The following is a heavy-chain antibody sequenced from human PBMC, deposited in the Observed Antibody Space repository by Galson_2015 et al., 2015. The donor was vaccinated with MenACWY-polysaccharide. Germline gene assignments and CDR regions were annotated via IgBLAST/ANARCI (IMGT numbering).Heavy chain of an antibody. D-gene: IGHD3-10*01. CDR2: IKQDGSEK. Sequence: LRLSCAAYGFTFSSHWMTWVRQAPGKGLEWVATIKQDGSEKYYVDSVKGRFTISRDNAKNSLSLQMNSLRAEDTAAYYCARAGEGWFDSWGQGTLVTVSS. J-gene: IGHJ5*01. CDR1: GFTFSSHW. V-gene: IGHV3-7*01. CDR3: ARAGEGWFDS.